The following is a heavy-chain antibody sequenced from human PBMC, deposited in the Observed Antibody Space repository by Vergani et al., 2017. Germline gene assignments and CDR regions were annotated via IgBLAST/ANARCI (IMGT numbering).Heavy chain of an antibody. CDR1: GGSISSYY. V-gene: IGHV4-59*01. D-gene: IGHD6-13*01. Sequence: QVQLQESGPGLVKPSETLSLTCTVSGGSISSYYWSWIRQPPGKGLEWVGYIYYSGSTNYNPSLKSRVTISVDTSTNQFSLKLSCVTAADTAVYYCARSGGSWSNSGGYPFDGGSEGSLVTVS. CDR3: ARSGGSWSNSGGYPFDG. J-gene: IGHJ5*02. CDR2: IYYSGST.